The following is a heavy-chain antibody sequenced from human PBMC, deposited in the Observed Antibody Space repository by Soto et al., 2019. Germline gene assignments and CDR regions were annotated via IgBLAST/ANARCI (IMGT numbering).Heavy chain of an antibody. CDR3: ASRTLPYDSSGYLDFYYYYGMDV. CDR1: GGTFSSYA. D-gene: IGHD3-22*01. J-gene: IGHJ6*02. CDR2: IIPIFGTA. Sequence: ASVKVSCKASGGTFSSYAISWVRQAPGQGLEWMGGIIPIFGTANYAQKFQGRVTITADESTSTAYMELSSLRSEDTAVYYCASRTLPYDSSGYLDFYYYYGMDVWGQGTTVTVSS. V-gene: IGHV1-69*13.